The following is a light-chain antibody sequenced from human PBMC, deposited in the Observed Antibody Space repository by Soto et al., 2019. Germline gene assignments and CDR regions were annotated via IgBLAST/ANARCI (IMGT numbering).Light chain of an antibody. CDR3: QQYNSFPQT. V-gene: IGKV1-8*01. CDR1: QGISNY. Sequence: AIRMTQSPSSFSASTGDRVTITCRATQGISNYLAWYQQKPGKAPKLLIYRASVLESGVPSRFIGGGSGTNFSLTSSYLQSEDFPTYYCQQYNSFPQTFGQGTKLEIK. CDR2: RAS. J-gene: IGKJ2*01.